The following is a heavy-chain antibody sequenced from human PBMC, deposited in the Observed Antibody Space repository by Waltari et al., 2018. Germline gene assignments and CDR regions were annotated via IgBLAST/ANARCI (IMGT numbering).Heavy chain of an antibody. CDR3: AGTIVVVPAAFDY. V-gene: IGHV4-38-2*01. CDR2: IYHSGST. D-gene: IGHD2-2*01. Sequence: QVQLQESGPGLVKPSETLSLTCAVPGYSISSGYYWGWIRQPPGKGLEWIGSIYHSGSTYYNPSLKSRVTISVDTSKNLFSLKLSSVTAADTAVYYCAGTIVVVPAAFDYWGQGTLVTVSS. CDR1: GYSISSGYY. J-gene: IGHJ4*02.